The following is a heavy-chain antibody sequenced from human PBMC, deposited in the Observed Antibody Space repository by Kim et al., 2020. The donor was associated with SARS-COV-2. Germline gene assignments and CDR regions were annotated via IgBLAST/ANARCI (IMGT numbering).Heavy chain of an antibody. CDR3: AEGDSGLSWFDP. D-gene: IGHD3-10*01. Sequence: SVKVSCKASGGTFSSYAISWVRQAPGQGLEWMGGIIPIFGTANYAQKFQGRVTITADESTSTAYMELSSLRSEDTAVYYCAEGDSGLSWFDPWGQGTLVTVSS. CDR2: IIPIFGTA. V-gene: IGHV1-69*13. J-gene: IGHJ5*02. CDR1: GGTFSSYA.